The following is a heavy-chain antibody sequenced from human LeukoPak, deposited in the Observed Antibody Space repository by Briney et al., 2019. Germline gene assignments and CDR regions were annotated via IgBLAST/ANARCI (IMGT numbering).Heavy chain of an antibody. CDR1: GYTFTSYG. Sequence: ASVKVSCKASGYTFTSYGISWVRQAPGQGLEWMGWISAYNGNTNYAQKFQGRVTITADESTSTAYMELSSLRSEDTAVYYCAVTMVRGVITHFDYWGQGTLVTVSS. CDR3: AVTMVRGVITHFDY. CDR2: ISAYNGNT. J-gene: IGHJ4*02. D-gene: IGHD3-10*01. V-gene: IGHV1-18*01.